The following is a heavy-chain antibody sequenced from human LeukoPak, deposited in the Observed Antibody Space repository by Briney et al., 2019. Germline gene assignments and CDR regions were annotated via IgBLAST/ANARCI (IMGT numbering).Heavy chain of an antibody. V-gene: IGHV1-69*02. J-gene: IGHJ4*02. CDR1: GGTFSSYT. CDR3: ARKLGSNIDY. CDR2: IIPILGIA. D-gene: IGHD4-11*01. Sequence: SVKVSCKASGGTFSSYTISWVRQAPGQGLEWMGRIIPILGIANYAQKFQGRGTITADKSTSTAYMELSSLRSEDTAVYYCARKLGSNIDYWGQGTLVTVSS.